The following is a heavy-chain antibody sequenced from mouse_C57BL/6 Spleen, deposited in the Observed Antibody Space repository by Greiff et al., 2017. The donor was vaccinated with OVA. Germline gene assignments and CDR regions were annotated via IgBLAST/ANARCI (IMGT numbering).Heavy chain of an antibody. CDR2: IYPGDGDT. CDR1: GYAFSSYW. Sequence: QVQLQQSGAELVKPGASVKISCKASGYAFSSYWMNWVKQRPGKGLEWIGQIYPGDGDTNYNGKFKGKATLTADKSSSTAYMQLRSLTSEDSAVYFCARPNWDGYYFDYWGQGTTLTVSS. CDR3: ARPNWDGYYFDY. V-gene: IGHV1-80*01. J-gene: IGHJ2*01. D-gene: IGHD4-1*01.